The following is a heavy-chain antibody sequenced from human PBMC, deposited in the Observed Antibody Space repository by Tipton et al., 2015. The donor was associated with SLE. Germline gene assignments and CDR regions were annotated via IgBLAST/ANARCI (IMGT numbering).Heavy chain of an antibody. J-gene: IGHJ3*02. CDR3: AKDLGLRMAFDI. D-gene: IGHD1-7*01. V-gene: IGHV3-23*01. CDR2: ISGSGGST. CDR1: GFTFSSYA. Sequence: SLRLSCAASGFTFSSYAMSWVRQAPGKGLEWVSAISGSGGSTHYADSVKGRFTISRDNSKNTLYLQMNSLRAEDTAVYYCAKDLGLRMAFDIWGQGTMVTVSS.